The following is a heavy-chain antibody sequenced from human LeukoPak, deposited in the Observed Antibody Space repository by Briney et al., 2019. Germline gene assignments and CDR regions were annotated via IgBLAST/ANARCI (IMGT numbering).Heavy chain of an antibody. D-gene: IGHD3-10*01. Sequence: SETLSLTCTVSGDSISSGDYYWSWIRQPAGKGLEWIGRISSSGSTNYNPSLKSRVTISVDTSKNQFSLKLSSVTAADTAVYYCARSRFWGVRGVFDYWGQGTLVTVSS. CDR1: GDSISSGDYY. V-gene: IGHV4-61*02. CDR3: ARSRFWGVRGVFDY. CDR2: ISSSGST. J-gene: IGHJ4*02.